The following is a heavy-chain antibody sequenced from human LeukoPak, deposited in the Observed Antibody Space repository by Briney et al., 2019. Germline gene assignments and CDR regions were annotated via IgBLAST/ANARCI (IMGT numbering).Heavy chain of an antibody. J-gene: IGHJ6*02. D-gene: IGHD4-17*01. CDR3: ARDEGYGDYYYYGMDV. CDR2: IYSGGST. V-gene: IGHV3-66*01. Sequence: GGSLRLSCAASGFTFSNFAMTWVRQAPGKGLEWVSVIYSGGSTYYADSVKGRFTISRDNSKNTLYLQMNSLRAEDTAVYYCARDEGYGDYYYYGMDVWGQGTTVTVSS. CDR1: GFTFSNFA.